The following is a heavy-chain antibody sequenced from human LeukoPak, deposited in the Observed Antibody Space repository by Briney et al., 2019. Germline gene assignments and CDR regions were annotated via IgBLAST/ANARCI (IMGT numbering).Heavy chain of an antibody. V-gene: IGHV3-48*01. J-gene: IGHJ4*02. Sequence: GGSLRLSCAASGFTFSTYNMNWVRQAPGRGLEWISYISSSTSTIYYADSVKGRFTISRDNAKNSLYLQMNSLRVEDTAVYYCARVRGSGSYVDYWGQGTLVTVSS. CDR2: ISSSTSTI. D-gene: IGHD3-10*01. CDR3: ARVRGSGSYVDY. CDR1: GFTFSTYN.